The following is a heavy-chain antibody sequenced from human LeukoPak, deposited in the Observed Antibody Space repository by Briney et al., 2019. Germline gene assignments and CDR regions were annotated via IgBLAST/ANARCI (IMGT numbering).Heavy chain of an antibody. D-gene: IGHD3-22*01. CDR3: ARSDYDSSGYYSRHFDY. Sequence: ASVKVSCKASGYTFTGYYMHWVRQAPGQGLEWMGWISTYNGNTNYAQNFQSRVTVTTDTSTSTAYMELRSLRSDDTAVYYCARSDYDSSGYYSRHFDYWGRGTLVTVSS. CDR2: ISTYNGNT. V-gene: IGHV1-18*04. J-gene: IGHJ4*02. CDR1: GYTFTGYY.